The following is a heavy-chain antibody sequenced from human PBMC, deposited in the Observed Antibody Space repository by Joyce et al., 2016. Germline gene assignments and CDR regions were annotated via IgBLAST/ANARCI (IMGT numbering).Heavy chain of an antibody. J-gene: IGHJ5*02. CDR3: ARLLAPGYCTTTSCQGWFDP. V-gene: IGHV3-21*01. Sequence: EEQLVESGGGLVKPGGSLRLSCSASGFNFSGYTLNWVRQAPGNGLEWVSALSTSSTYISYADSVKGRFTTSRDDAKNSLYLQMNNLRAEDTAVYYCARLLAPGYCTTTSCQGWFDPWGQGTLVTVSS. CDR1: GFNFSGYT. D-gene: IGHD2-2*03. CDR2: LSTSSTYI.